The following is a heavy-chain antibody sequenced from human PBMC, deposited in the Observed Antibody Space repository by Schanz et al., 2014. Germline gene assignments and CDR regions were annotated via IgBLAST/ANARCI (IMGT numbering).Heavy chain of an antibody. CDR1: GFTVNTNY. V-gene: IGHV3-53*01. D-gene: IGHD5-12*01. CDR2: MYINSGST. J-gene: IGHJ3*01. CDR3: ARDGGRDGYNLAFDV. Sequence: EVQLVESGGGLIQPGGSLRLSCAVSGFTVNTNYMSWVRQAPGKGLEWISSMYINSGSTQYADSVKGRFIISRDSSKNXXFLQMNSLSAEDTDVSSCARDGGRDGYNLAFDVWGQGTLVTVSS.